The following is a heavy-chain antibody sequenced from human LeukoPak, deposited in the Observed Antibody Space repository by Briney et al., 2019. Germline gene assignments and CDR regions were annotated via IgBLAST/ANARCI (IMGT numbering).Heavy chain of an antibody. CDR2: IDYSGST. CDR1: GGSISSGDYY. D-gene: IGHD6-6*01. CDR3: ARDSSSSRYCNYGMDV. V-gene: IGHV4-61*08. Sequence: PSVTLSLTCTVSGGSISSGDYYWSWIRQPPGKGLEWIGYIDYSGSTNYNPSLKSRVTISVDTSKNQFSLKLSSVTAADTAVYYCARDSSSSRYCNYGMDVWGQGTTITVSS. J-gene: IGHJ6*02.